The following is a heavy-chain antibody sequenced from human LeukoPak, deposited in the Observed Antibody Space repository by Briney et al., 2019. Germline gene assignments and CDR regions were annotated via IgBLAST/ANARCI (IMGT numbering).Heavy chain of an antibody. Sequence: PSETLSLTCTVSGGSISSGDYYWSWIRQPPGKGLEGIGYIYYSGSTYYNPSLKSRVTISVDTSKNQFSLKLSSVTAADTAVYYCARLRGWELLYYFDYWGQGTLVTVSS. CDR3: ARLRGWELLYYFDY. J-gene: IGHJ4*02. D-gene: IGHD1-26*01. CDR1: GGSISSGDYY. V-gene: IGHV4-30-4*01. CDR2: IYYSGST.